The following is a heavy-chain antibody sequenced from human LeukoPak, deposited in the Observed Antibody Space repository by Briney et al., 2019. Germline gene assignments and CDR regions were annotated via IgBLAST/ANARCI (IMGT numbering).Heavy chain of an antibody. Sequence: PGGSLRLSCAASGFTFNNYAMNWVRQAPGKGLEWVSSISGGGETTYYPDSAKGRFTISTDNSQNTLYLQMNSLRAEDTAVYYCARDYADYVGYFFFDYWGQGTLVTVSS. D-gene: IGHD4-17*01. CDR2: ISGGGETT. J-gene: IGHJ4*02. V-gene: IGHV3-23*01. CDR1: GFTFNNYA. CDR3: ARDYADYVGYFFFDY.